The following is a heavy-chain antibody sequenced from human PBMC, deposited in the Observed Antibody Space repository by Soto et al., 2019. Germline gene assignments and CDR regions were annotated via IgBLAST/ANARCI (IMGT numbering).Heavy chain of an antibody. CDR1: GYTFNGYY. Sequence: GASVKVSCKASGYTFNGYYMHWVRQAPGQGLEWMGRINPNSGGTNYAQKFQGWVTMTRDTSISTAYMELSRLRSDDTAVYYCARDLGYGDYYYFDYWGQGTLVTVSS. D-gene: IGHD4-17*01. V-gene: IGHV1-2*04. CDR2: INPNSGGT. CDR3: ARDLGYGDYYYFDY. J-gene: IGHJ4*02.